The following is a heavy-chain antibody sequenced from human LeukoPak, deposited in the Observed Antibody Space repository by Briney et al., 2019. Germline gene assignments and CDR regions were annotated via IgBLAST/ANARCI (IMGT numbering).Heavy chain of an antibody. CDR2: IYYSGST. CDR1: GGSISSSSYY. Sequence: PSETLSLTCTVSGGSISSSSYYWGWIRQPPGKGLGWIGSIYYSGSTYYNPSLKSRVTISVDTSKNQFSLKLSSVTAADTAVYYCARLRRGYSGYDYGYYYYMDVWGKGTTVTVSS. V-gene: IGHV4-39*01. D-gene: IGHD5-12*01. J-gene: IGHJ6*03. CDR3: ARLRRGYSGYDYGYYYYMDV.